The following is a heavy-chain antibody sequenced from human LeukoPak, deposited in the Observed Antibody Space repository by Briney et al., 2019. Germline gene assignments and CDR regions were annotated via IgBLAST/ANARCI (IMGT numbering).Heavy chain of an antibody. CDR2: INPNGDRT. Sequence: ASVKVSCKASENTFTNYYMHWVRQAPGQGLEWLGIINPNGDRTNYAQKFQGRVTMTEDTSTDTAYMELSSLRSEDTAVYYCATVPITMVRGVIKEGFDYWGQGTLVTVSS. CDR1: ENTFTNYY. J-gene: IGHJ4*02. CDR3: ATVPITMVRGVIKEGFDY. D-gene: IGHD3-10*01. V-gene: IGHV1-46*01.